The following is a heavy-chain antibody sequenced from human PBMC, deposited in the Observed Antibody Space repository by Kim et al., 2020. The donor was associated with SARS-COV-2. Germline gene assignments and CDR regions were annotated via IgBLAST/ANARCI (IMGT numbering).Heavy chain of an antibody. CDR1: GFTFSSYG. V-gene: IGHV3-30*03. Sequence: GGSLRLSCAASGFTFSSYGMHWVRQAPGKGLEWGAVISYDGRNKYYADSGKGRFTISRDNSTNTLYLQMNRLRAEDTAVYYYATDRGALPCYYLCQGTL. D-gene: IGHD3-10*01. J-gene: IGHJ4*02. CDR2: ISYDGRNK. CDR3: ATDRGALPCYY.